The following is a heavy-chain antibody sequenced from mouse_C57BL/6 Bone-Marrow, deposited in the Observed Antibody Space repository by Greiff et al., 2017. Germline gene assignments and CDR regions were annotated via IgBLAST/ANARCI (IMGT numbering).Heavy chain of an antibody. V-gene: IGHV1-55*01. CDR3: ARGGWFPDY. D-gene: IGHD2-3*01. Sequence: QVQLQQPGAELVKPGASVKMSCKASGYTFTSYWITWVKQRPGQGLEWIGDIYPGSGGTNYNEKFKGKAALTADKSSSTAYMQLSSLTSEDSAVYFCARGGWFPDYWGQGTTLTVSS. J-gene: IGHJ2*01. CDR1: GYTFTSYW. CDR2: IYPGSGGT.